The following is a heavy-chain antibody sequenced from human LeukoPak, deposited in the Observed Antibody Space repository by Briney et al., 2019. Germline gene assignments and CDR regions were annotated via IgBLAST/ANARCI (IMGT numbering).Heavy chain of an antibody. CDR3: ARCPYATEYFQH. Sequence: GASVKVSCKASGGTFRTHAITWVRQAPGQGLEWVGGIIPVVGTPDYAQKFQGRVTITADESTKTVYMEMSSLRSEDTAVYYCARCPYATEYFQHWGQGTLVTVSS. CDR2: IIPVVGTP. J-gene: IGHJ1*01. CDR1: GGTFRTHA. D-gene: IGHD2-2*01. V-gene: IGHV1-69*13.